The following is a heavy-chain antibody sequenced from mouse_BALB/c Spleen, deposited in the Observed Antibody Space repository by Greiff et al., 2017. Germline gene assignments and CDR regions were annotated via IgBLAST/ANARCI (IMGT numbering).Heavy chain of an antibody. D-gene: IGHD2-1*01. J-gene: IGHJ3*01. V-gene: IGHV5-6-5*01. CDR2: ISSGGST. CDR3: ARGMDGNRAWFAY. CDR1: GFTFSSYA. Sequence: EVKLMESGGGLVKPGGSLKLSCAASGFTFSSYAMSWVRQTPEKRLEWVASISSGGSTYYPDSVKGRFTISRDNARNILYLQMSSLRSEDTAMYYCARGMDGNRAWFAYWGQGTLVTVSA.